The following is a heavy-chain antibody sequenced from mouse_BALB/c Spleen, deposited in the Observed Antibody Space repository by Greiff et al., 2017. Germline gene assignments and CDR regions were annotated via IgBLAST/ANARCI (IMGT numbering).Heavy chain of an antibody. CDR1: GSSLTSYG. V-gene: IGHV2-9*02. CDR2: IWAGGST. J-gene: IGHJ4*01. CDR3: ARDPSLRSLYYYAMDY. Sequence: VQLKESGPGLVAPSQSLSITCTVSGSSLTSYGVHWVRQPPGKGLEWLGVIWAGGSTNYNSALMSRLSISKDNSKSQVFLKMNSLQTDDTAMYYCARDPSLRSLYYYAMDYWGQGTSVTVSS. D-gene: IGHD1-1*01.